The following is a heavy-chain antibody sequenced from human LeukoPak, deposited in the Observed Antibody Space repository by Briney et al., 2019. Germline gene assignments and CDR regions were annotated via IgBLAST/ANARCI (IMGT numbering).Heavy chain of an antibody. CDR2: ISSGSTI. Sequence: GGSLRLSCAASGFTFSSYEMNWVRQAPGKGLEWVSYISSGSTIYYADSVKGRFTISRDNAKNSLYLQMNSLRAEDTAVYYCARVGAAADVDYWGQGTLVTVPS. CDR1: GFTFSSYE. J-gene: IGHJ4*02. D-gene: IGHD6-13*01. CDR3: ARVGAAADVDY. V-gene: IGHV3-48*03.